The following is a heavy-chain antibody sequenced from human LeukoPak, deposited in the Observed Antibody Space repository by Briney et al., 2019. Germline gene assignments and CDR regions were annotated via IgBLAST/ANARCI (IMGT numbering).Heavy chain of an antibody. Sequence: SETLSLTCTVSGDSISSRRYRWSWIRQHPGKGLEWIGYIYYTGSTYYNPSLKSRVTMSVDTSKNQFSLKVRSVSAADTAVYYCAKALYGGHDYWGQGTLVTVSS. CDR2: IYYTGST. CDR3: AKALYGGHDY. J-gene: IGHJ4*02. D-gene: IGHD4-23*01. V-gene: IGHV4-31*03. CDR1: GDSISSRRYR.